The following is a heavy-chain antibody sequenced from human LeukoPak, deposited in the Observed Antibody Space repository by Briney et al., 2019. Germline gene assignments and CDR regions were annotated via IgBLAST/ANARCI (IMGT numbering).Heavy chain of an antibody. CDR2: IYHSGST. V-gene: IGHV4-30-2*01. CDR3: ARASASSGRGRQGWFDP. Sequence: SETLSLTCAVSGGSISSGGYSWSWIRQPPGKGLEWIGYIYHSGSTYYNPSLKSRVTISVDRSKNQFSLKLSSVTAADTAVYYCARASASSGRGRQGWFDPWGQGTLVTVSS. D-gene: IGHD6-19*01. J-gene: IGHJ5*02. CDR1: GGSISSGGYS.